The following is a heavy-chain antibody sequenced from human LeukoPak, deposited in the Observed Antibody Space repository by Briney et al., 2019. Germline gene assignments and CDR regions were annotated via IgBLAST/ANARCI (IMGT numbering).Heavy chain of an antibody. V-gene: IGHV4-34*01. CDR3: ARAGFLYGSGSYYHNWFDP. J-gene: IGHJ5*02. D-gene: IGHD3-10*01. CDR2: INHSGST. Sequence: SETLSLTCAVYGGSFSGYYWSWIRQPPGKGLEWIGEINHSGSTNYNPSLKSRVTISVDTSKNQFSLKLSSVTVADTAVYYCARAGFLYGSGSYYHNWFDPWGQGTLVTVSS. CDR1: GGSFSGYY.